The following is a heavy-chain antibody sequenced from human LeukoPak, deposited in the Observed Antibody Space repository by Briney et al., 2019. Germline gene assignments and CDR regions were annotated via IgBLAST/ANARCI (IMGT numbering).Heavy chain of an antibody. D-gene: IGHD4-17*01. J-gene: IGHJ4*02. CDR2: ISWNSGSI. V-gene: IGHV3-9*01. Sequence: PGGSLRLSCAASGFTFDDYAMHWVRQAPGKGLEWVSGISWNSGSIGYADSVKGRFTISRDNAKNSLYLQMNSLRAEDTALYYCARVTYGVYYFDYWGQGTLVTVSS. CDR1: GFTFDDYA. CDR3: ARVTYGVYYFDY.